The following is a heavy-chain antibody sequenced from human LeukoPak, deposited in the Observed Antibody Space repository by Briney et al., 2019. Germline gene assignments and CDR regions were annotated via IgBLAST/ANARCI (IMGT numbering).Heavy chain of an antibody. D-gene: IGHD3-3*01. J-gene: IGHJ3*02. Sequence: GGSLRLSCAASGFTFSSYGMHWVRQAPGKGLEWVAVISYDGSNKYYADSVKGRFTISRDNSKNTLYLQMNSLRAEDTAVYYCARDFARLRFLEWFDAFDIWGQGTMVTVSS. CDR2: ISYDGSNK. V-gene: IGHV3-30*03. CDR3: ARDFARLRFLEWFDAFDI. CDR1: GFTFSSYG.